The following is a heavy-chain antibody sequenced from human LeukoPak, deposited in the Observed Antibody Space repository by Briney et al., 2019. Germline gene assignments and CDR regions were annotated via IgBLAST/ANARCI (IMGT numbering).Heavy chain of an antibody. Sequence: GGTLRLSCAASGFRFDDYAMHWVRQAPGKGLEWVSGISWNSGSRVYADSVKGRLTISRDNAKKSLYLQMNSLRAEDMALYYCAKSTRYGSEAGGFDIWGQGTMVTVSS. CDR1: GFRFDDYA. D-gene: IGHD6-19*01. CDR2: ISWNSGSR. V-gene: IGHV3-9*03. J-gene: IGHJ3*02. CDR3: AKSTRYGSEAGGFDI.